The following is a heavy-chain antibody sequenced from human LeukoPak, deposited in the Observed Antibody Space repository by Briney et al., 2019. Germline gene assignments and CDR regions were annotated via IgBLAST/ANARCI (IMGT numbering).Heavy chain of an antibody. Sequence: PGGSLRLSCTASGFTFISYVMSWVRQAPGKGLEWVSGISGSGTFTKYADSVKGRFTISRDNSASTVDLQMNSLRAEDTAVYYCARWGDGKRFDYWGPGTLVTVSS. CDR3: ARWGDGKRFDY. V-gene: IGHV3-23*01. D-gene: IGHD2-21*02. CDR1: GFTFISYV. J-gene: IGHJ4*02. CDR2: ISGSGTFT.